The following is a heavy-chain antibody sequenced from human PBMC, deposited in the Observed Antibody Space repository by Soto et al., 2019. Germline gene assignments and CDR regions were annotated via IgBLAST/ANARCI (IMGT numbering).Heavy chain of an antibody. CDR1: GGSISSYY. J-gene: IGHJ6*03. CDR2: IYYSGST. Sequence: SETLSLTCTVSGGSISSYYWSWIRQPPGKGLEWIGYIYYSGSTNYNPSLKSRVTISVDTSKNQFSLKLSSVTAADTAVYYCARLREDGYIYYYYYYMDVWGKGTTVTVSS. D-gene: IGHD5-12*01. CDR3: ARLREDGYIYYYYYYMDV. V-gene: IGHV4-59*08.